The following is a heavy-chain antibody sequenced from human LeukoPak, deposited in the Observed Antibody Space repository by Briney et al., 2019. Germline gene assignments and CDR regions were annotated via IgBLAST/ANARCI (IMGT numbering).Heavy chain of an antibody. CDR2: IKQDGSEK. Sequence: GGSLRVSCAASGFTFSNYWMSWVRQAPGKGLEWVANIKQDGSEKCYVDSVKGRFTISRDNAKNSLYLQMNSLRAEDTAVYYCARDRWELLSNSYHYCGLDVLGQGTTVTVSS. CDR3: ARDRWELLSNSYHYCGLDV. D-gene: IGHD2-15*01. CDR1: GFTFSNYW. J-gene: IGHJ6*02. V-gene: IGHV3-7*01.